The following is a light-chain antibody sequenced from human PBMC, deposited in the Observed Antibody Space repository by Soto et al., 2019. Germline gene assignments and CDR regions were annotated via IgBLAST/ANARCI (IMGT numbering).Light chain of an antibody. CDR2: GAS. J-gene: IGKJ1*01. CDR1: QSVNSN. CDR3: QQYNNWPRT. V-gene: IGKV3D-15*01. Sequence: ERVMTQSAATLSVSPGERATLSCRASQSVNSNLAWYQQKPGQAPRLLIYGASTGAPGIPARFSGSGSATEFTLTISSLQSEDFAVYYCQQYNNWPRTFGQGTKV.